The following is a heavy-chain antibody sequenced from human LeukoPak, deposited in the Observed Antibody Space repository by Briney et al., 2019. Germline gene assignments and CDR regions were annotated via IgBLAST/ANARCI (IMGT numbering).Heavy chain of an antibody. CDR2: IYYSGST. CDR3: ARQYTFDI. Sequence: SETLSLTCTVSGYSISSGYYWGWIRQPPGKGLEWIGYIYYSGSTNYNPSLKSRVTISVDTSKNQFSLQLTSVTAADTAVYYCARQYTFDIWGRGTMVSVSS. D-gene: IGHD2/OR15-2a*01. V-gene: IGHV4-61*05. J-gene: IGHJ3*02. CDR1: GYSISSGYY.